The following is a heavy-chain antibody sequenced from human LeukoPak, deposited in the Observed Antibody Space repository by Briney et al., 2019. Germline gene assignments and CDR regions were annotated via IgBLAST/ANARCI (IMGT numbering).Heavy chain of an antibody. V-gene: IGHV3-23*01. Sequence: PGGSLRLSCAASGFTFSSYAMSWVRQAPGKGLEWVSAISGSGGSTYYADSVKGRFTISRDNSKNTLYLQMNSLRAEDTAVYYCARVCSGGSSNEGVDWFDPWGQGTLVTVSS. J-gene: IGHJ5*02. D-gene: IGHD2-15*01. CDR2: ISGSGGST. CDR3: ARVCSGGSSNEGVDWFDP. CDR1: GFTFSSYA.